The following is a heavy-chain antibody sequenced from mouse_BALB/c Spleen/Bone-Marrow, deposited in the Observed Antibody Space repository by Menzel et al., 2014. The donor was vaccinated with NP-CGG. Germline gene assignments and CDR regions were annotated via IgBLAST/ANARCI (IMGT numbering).Heavy chain of an antibody. V-gene: IGHV5-6*01. J-gene: IGHJ2*01. CDR1: GFTFSTYG. CDR3: ARQGGYFDY. CDR2: ISSGGSYT. Sequence: EVKLVESGGDLVKPGGSLKLSCAASGFTFSTYGMSWVRQTPDKRLEWVATISSGGSYTYYPDSVKGRFTISRDNAENTLYLQMSSLKSEDTAMYYCARQGGYFDYWGQGTTLTVSS.